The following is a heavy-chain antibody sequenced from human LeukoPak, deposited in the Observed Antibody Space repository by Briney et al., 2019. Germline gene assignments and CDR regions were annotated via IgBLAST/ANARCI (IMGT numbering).Heavy chain of an antibody. CDR3: ARDRYVYGSGSYYFDY. CDR1: GGSISSYY. V-gene: IGHV4-4*07. J-gene: IGHJ4*02. CDR2: IYTSGST. Sequence: SETLSLTCTVSGGSISSYYWSWIRQPAGKGLEWIGRIYTSGSTNYNPSLKSRVTMSVDTSKNQFSLKLSSVTAADTAVYYCARDRYVYGSGSYYFDYWGQGTPVTVSS. D-gene: IGHD3-10*01.